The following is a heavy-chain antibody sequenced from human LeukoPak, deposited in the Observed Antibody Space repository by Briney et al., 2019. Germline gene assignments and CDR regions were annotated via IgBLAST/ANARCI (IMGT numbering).Heavy chain of an antibody. J-gene: IGHJ4*02. V-gene: IGHV3-15*01. CDR2: IKSKRDGETT. Sequence: GGSLKLSCAGSGFNFHYAWMTWVRQAPGKGLEWVGRIKSKRDGETTDYAALVKSRFSISRDDSKNTVYLQMNSLRTEDTAVYYCASLVGSPTYWGQGTLVIVFS. CDR1: GFNFHYAW. D-gene: IGHD4-23*01. CDR3: ASLVGSPTY.